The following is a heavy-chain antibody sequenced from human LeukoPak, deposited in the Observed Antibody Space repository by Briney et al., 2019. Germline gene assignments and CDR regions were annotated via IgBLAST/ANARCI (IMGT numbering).Heavy chain of an antibody. CDR3: AREDYIVVVPAAFNWFDA. CDR1: GYTFTGYY. D-gene: IGHD2-2*01. J-gene: IGHJ5*02. V-gene: IGHV1-2*02. CDR2: INTNGGGT. Sequence: ASLKVSCTASGYTFTGYYMHWVRQAPGQGLELMGWINTNGGGTNYAQKFQVRVTMTRDTSISTAYMELSRLRSDDTDVYYCAREDYIVVVPAAFNWFDAWGQGTMVTVSS.